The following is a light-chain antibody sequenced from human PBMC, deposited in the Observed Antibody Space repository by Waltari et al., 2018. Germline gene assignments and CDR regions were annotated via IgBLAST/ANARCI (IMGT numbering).Light chain of an antibody. CDR2: EVS. Sequence: DLVMTQTPLSPSLSPGQPASLSCIHPQSLLHRDGKTYLYWYLKRPGQSPQLLISEVSSRFSGVPDRFSGSGSGTDFTLKISRVEAEDVGLYYCMQGVHLPLTFGGGTKVEIQ. CDR3: MQGVHLPLT. V-gene: IGKV2-29*03. CDR1: QSLLHRDGKTY. J-gene: IGKJ4*01.